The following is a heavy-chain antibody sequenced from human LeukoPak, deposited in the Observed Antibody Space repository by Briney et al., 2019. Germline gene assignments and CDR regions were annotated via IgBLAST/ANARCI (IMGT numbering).Heavy chain of an antibody. Sequence: SVKVSCKASGGTFSSYAISWVRQAPGQGLEWMGGIIPIFGTANYAQKFQGRVTITTDESTSRAYMELSSLRSEDTAVYYCARTVFSGSYQDDAFDIWGQGTMVTVSS. CDR2: IIPIFGTA. CDR1: GGTFSSYA. V-gene: IGHV1-69*05. D-gene: IGHD1-26*01. J-gene: IGHJ3*02. CDR3: ARTVFSGSYQDDAFDI.